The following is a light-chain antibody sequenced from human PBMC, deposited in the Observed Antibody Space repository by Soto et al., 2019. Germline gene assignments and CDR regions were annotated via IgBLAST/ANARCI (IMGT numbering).Light chain of an antibody. CDR2: DVS. CDR3: CSYAGSHTFHV. V-gene: IGLV2-11*01. J-gene: IGLJ2*01. CDR1: SSDIGGYDY. Sequence: QSALTQPRSVSGSPGQSVTISCTGTSSDIGGYDYVSWYQQLPGKAPRLIIYDVSKRPSRVTDRFSGSKSANTASLTISGLQAEDEADYHCCSYAGSHTFHVFGGGTKLTVL.